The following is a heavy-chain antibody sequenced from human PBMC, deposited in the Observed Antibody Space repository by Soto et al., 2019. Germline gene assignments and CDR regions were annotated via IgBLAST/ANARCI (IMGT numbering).Heavy chain of an antibody. CDR2: ISGYNGDT. D-gene: IGHD6-25*01. V-gene: IGHV1-18*01. J-gene: IGHJ5*02. CDR1: GYTFTRYG. CDR3: ARESAAAALDP. Sequence: GASVKVSCKASGYTFTRYGISWVRQAPGQGLEWMGWISGYNGDTNYAQKFQDRVSMTIDTSTGTAYMELRSLRSDDTAVYYCARESAAAALDPWGQGTLVTV.